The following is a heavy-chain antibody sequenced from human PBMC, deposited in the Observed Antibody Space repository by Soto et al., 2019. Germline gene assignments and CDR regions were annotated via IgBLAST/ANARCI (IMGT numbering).Heavy chain of an antibody. CDR3: ARAAYSGSYQGYFDY. CDR2: TYYRSKWYS. D-gene: IGHD1-26*01. J-gene: IGHJ4*02. CDR1: GDSVSSNSAT. V-gene: IGHV6-1*01. Sequence: SQTLSLTCAIPGDSVSSNSATWNWIRQSPSRGLEWLGRTYYRSKWYSDYAVSVKSRITINPDTSKNQFSLQLNSVTPEDTAVYYCARAAYSGSYQGYFDYWGQGTLVTVSS.